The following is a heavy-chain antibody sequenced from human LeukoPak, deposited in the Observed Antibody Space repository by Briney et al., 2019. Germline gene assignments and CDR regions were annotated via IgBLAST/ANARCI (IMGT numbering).Heavy chain of an antibody. Sequence: GRSLRLSCAASGFTFSSYAMHWVRQAPGKGLEWVAVISYDGSNKYYADSVKGRFTISRDNSKNTLYLQMNSLRAEDTAVYYCARGVRAARRYYFDYWGQGTLVTVSS. J-gene: IGHJ4*02. CDR1: GFTFSSYA. D-gene: IGHD6-6*01. V-gene: IGHV3-30-3*01. CDR2: ISYDGSNK. CDR3: ARGVRAARRYYFDY.